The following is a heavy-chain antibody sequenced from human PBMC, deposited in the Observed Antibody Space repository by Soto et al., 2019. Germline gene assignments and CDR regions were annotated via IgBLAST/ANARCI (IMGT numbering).Heavy chain of an antibody. Sequence: PGGSLRLSCAASGFTFSSYAMSWVRQAPGKGLEWVSAISGSGGSTYYADSVKGRFTISRDNSKNTLYLQMNRLRAEDTAVYYCATGGSSGWRLGFDYWGQGTLVTVSS. J-gene: IGHJ4*02. CDR1: GFTFSSYA. D-gene: IGHD6-19*01. V-gene: IGHV3-23*01. CDR2: ISGSGGST. CDR3: ATGGSSGWRLGFDY.